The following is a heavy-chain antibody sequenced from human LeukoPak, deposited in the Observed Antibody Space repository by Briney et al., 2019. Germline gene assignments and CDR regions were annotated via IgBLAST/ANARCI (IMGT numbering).Heavy chain of an antibody. Sequence: GGSLRLSCAASGFTFSSYAMSWVRQAPGKGLEWVAAISGGGGSTYYADSVKGRFTISRDNSKNTLYLQMNSLSADDTAVFYCARHDRGSGSPYYFDYWAREPWSPSPQ. V-gene: IGHV3-23*01. CDR2: ISGGGGST. CDR1: GFTFSSYA. CDR3: ARHDRGSGSPYYFDY. D-gene: IGHD3-10*01. J-gene: IGHJ4*02.